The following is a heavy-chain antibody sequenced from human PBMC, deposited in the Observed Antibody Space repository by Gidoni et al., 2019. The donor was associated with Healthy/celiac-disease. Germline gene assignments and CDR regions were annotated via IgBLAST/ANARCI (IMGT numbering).Heavy chain of an antibody. D-gene: IGHD5-18*01. Sequence: QLHLLDSGPGLVKPSETLSLTCTVSGGPISSSSYYWGWIRQPPGKGLEWVGSIYYSGSTYYNPSLKSRVTISVDTSKNQFSLKMSSVTAADTAVYYCARQRIQLWLIYYWGQGTLVTVSP. V-gene: IGHV4-39*01. CDR2: IYYSGST. J-gene: IGHJ4*02. CDR3: ARQRIQLWLIYY. CDR1: GGPISSSSYY.